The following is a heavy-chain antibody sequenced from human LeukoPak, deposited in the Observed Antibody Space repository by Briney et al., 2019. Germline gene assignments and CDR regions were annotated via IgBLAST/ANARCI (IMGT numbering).Heavy chain of an antibody. D-gene: IGHD1-26*01. CDR3: ARGIVGATRAFDI. Sequence: SETLSLTCTVSGGSISSYYWSWIRQPPGKGLEWIGYIHYSGSTNYNPSLKSRVTISVDTSKNQFSLKLSSVTAADTAVYYCARGIVGATRAFDIWGQGTMVTVSS. V-gene: IGHV4-59*08. J-gene: IGHJ3*02. CDR2: IHYSGST. CDR1: GGSISSYY.